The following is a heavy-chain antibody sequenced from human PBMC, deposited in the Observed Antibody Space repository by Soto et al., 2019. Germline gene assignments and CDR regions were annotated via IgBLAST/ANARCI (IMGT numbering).Heavy chain of an antibody. CDR1: GGTFSTYA. J-gene: IGHJ6*02. Sequence: QVQLVQSGAEVKKPGSSVKVSCKSSGGTFSTYAISWVRQAPGQGLEWMGGIIPIFGTANYAQKFQGRVTITADESTTTAYMELISLRSEDTAVYYCARDEMVVATGSRTWHYDHGMDVWGQGTTVTVSS. CDR3: ARDEMVVATGSRTWHYDHGMDV. D-gene: IGHD2-15*01. V-gene: IGHV1-69*12. CDR2: IIPIFGTA.